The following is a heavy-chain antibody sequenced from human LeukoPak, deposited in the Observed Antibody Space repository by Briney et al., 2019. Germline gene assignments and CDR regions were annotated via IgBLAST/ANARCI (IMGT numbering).Heavy chain of an antibody. CDR2: ISSNGGST. J-gene: IGHJ4*02. CDR3: VKDLGAIWQQPPM. D-gene: IGHD6-13*01. V-gene: IGHV3-64D*06. Sequence: GGSRRLSCSASGFTFSSYAMHWVRQAPGKGLEYVSAISSNGGSTYYADSVKGRFTISRDNSKNTLYLQMSSLRAEDTAMYYCVKDLGAIWQQPPMWGQGTLVTVSS. CDR1: GFTFSSYA.